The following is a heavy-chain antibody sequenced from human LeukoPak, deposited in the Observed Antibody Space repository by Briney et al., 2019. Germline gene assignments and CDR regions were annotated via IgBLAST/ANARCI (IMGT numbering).Heavy chain of an antibody. CDR3: AKDISMLPPLRASTNIGPHI. CDR2: ISGSGGST. V-gene: IGHV3-23*01. J-gene: IGHJ3*02. CDR1: GFTFSSYA. D-gene: IGHD3-16*01. Sequence: PGGSLRLFCAASGFTFSSYAMSWVRQAPGKGLEWVSAISGSGGSTYYADSVKGRFTISRDNSKNSLYLQMNSLRTEDTALYYCAKDISMLPPLRASTNIGPHIWGQGTMVTVSS.